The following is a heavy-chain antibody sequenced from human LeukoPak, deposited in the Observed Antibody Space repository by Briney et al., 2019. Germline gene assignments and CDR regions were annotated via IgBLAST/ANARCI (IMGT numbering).Heavy chain of an antibody. CDR1: GYTISDYF. CDR2: INPNSGGT. V-gene: IGHV1-2*02. Sequence: ASVKVSCKASGYTISDYFMHWVRQAPGQGLEWMGWINPNSGGTNYAQKFQGRVTMTRDTSISTAYMELSRLRSDDTAVYYCARNLPIAVAGIIGFDPWGQGTLVTVSS. D-gene: IGHD6-19*01. J-gene: IGHJ5*02. CDR3: ARNLPIAVAGIIGFDP.